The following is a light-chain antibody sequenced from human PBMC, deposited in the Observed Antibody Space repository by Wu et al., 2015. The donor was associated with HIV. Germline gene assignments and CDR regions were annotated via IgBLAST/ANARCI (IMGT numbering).Light chain of an antibody. J-gene: IGKJ4*01. Sequence: ETELTQSPGTLSLSPGERATLSCRASQSVSSSHLAWYQQKPGQPPTLLIYGTSSRTAGIPDRFSGSGSGTDFTLTISRLEPEDFAVYYCHRRLTFGGGTKVEIK. V-gene: IGKV3-20*01. CDR1: QSVSSSH. CDR3: HRRLT. CDR2: GTS.